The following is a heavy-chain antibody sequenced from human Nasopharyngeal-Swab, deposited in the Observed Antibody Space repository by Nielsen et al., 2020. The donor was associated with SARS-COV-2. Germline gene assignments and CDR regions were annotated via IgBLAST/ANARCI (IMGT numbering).Heavy chain of an antibody. D-gene: IGHD1-26*01. CDR3: ATHGADSGSYRDAFDI. CDR1: GGSINNYF. J-gene: IGHJ3*02. Sequence: ESLKISCTVSGGSINNYFWSWIRQPPGKGLEWIGYIYRSGSTSYNPSLKTRVTISMDASKNQFSLKVTSVTAADTAVYYCATHGADSGSYRDAFDIWGQGTMVTVSS. CDR2: IYRSGST. V-gene: IGHV4-59*12.